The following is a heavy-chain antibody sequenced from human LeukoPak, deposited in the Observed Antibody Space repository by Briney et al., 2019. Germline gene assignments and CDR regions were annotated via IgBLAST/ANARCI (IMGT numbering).Heavy chain of an antibody. D-gene: IGHD3-22*01. CDR2: ISSSSSYI. J-gene: IGHJ3*02. CDR1: GFTFSSYS. V-gene: IGHV3-21*01. CDR3: ARFVPNYYDSSGYYPNDAFDI. Sequence: GGSLRLSCAASGFTFSSYSMNWVRQAPGKGLEWVSSISSSSSYIYYADSVKGRFTISRHNAKNSLYLQMNSLRAEDTAVYYCARFVPNYYDSSGYYPNDAFDIWGQGTMVTVSS.